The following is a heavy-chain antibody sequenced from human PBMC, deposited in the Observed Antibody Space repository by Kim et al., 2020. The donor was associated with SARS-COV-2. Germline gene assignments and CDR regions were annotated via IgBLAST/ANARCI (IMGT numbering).Heavy chain of an antibody. Sequence: HHALKSRITISVDTSKNQFSLKLGSVTAADTAVYYCARSGYSGYDHEDYWGQGTLVTVSS. CDR3: ARSGYSGYDHEDY. J-gene: IGHJ4*02. V-gene: IGHV4-34*13. D-gene: IGHD5-12*01.